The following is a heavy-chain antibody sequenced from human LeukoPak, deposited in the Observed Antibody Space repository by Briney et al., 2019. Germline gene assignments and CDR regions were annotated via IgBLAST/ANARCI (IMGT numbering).Heavy chain of an antibody. D-gene: IGHD5-12*01. Sequence: PSETLSLTCAVYGGSFSGYYWSWIRQPPGKGLEWIGEINHSGSTNYNPSLKSRVTISVDTSKNQFSLKLSSVTAADTAVYYCVRDGYNYFGYWGQGTLVTVSS. CDR3: VRDGYNYFGY. V-gene: IGHV4-34*01. CDR1: GGSFSGYY. CDR2: INHSGST. J-gene: IGHJ4*02.